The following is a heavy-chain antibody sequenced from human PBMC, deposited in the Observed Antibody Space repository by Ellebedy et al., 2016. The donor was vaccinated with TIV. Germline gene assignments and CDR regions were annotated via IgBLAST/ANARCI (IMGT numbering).Heavy chain of an antibody. CDR2: ISSSGSTI. CDR1: GFTFSDYY. V-gene: IGHV3-11*04. J-gene: IGHJ5*02. Sequence: GESLKISCAASGFTFSDYYMSWIRQAPGKGLEWVSYISSSGSTIYYADSLKGRFTISRDNAKNSLYLQMNSLRAEDSAVYYCARGLIGTLFDPWGQGTLVTVSS. CDR3: ARGLIGTLFDP. D-gene: IGHD1-1*01.